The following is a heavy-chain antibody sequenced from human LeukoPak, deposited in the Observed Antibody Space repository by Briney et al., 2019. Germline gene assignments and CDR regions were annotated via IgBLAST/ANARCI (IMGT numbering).Heavy chain of an antibody. J-gene: IGHJ4*02. Sequence: PSETLSLTCAVYGGSFSSYYWSWIRQPPGKGLEWIGYIYYSGSTNYNPSLKSRVTISVDTSKNQFSLKLSSVTAADTAVYYCARGGFGYDSSGYYFPYYFDYWGQGTLVTVSS. CDR2: IYYSGST. CDR1: GGSFSSYY. V-gene: IGHV4-59*08. CDR3: ARGGFGYDSSGYYFPYYFDY. D-gene: IGHD3-22*01.